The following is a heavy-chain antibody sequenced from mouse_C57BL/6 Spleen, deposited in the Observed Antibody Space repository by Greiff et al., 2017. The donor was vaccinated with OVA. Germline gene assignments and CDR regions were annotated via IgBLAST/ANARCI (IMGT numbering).Heavy chain of an antibody. J-gene: IGHJ4*01. D-gene: IGHD2-4*01. CDR3: ARAGIYYDYDERNYAMDY. Sequence: EVQLQESGPGMVKPSQSLSLTCTVTGYSITSGYDWHWIRHFPGNKLEWMGYISYSGSTNYNPSLKSRIPLTHDTSKNHFFLKLNSVTTEDTATYYCARAGIYYDYDERNYAMDYWGQGTSVTVSS. V-gene: IGHV3-1*01. CDR2: ISYSGST. CDR1: GYSITSGYD.